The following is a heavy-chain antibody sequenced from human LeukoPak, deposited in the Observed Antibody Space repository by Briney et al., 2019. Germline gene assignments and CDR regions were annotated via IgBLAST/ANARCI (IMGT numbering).Heavy chain of an antibody. CDR1: GGTFSSYA. D-gene: IGHD3-22*01. V-gene: IGHV1-69*05. J-gene: IGHJ6*03. CDR3: AKDQGYDSSGLLRFYMDA. CDR2: IIPIFGTA. Sequence: ASVKVSCKASGGTFSSYAISWVRQAPGQGLEWMGGIIPIFGTANYAQKFQGRVTITTDESTSTAYMELSSLRSEDTAVYYCAKDQGYDSSGLLRFYMDAWGTGTTVTVSS.